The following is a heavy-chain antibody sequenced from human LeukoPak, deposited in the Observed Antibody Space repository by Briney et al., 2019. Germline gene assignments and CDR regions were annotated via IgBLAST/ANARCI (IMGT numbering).Heavy chain of an antibody. D-gene: IGHD2-2*02. CDR1: GGTFSSYA. CDR2: IIPIFGTA. J-gene: IGHJ4*02. Sequence: ASVKVSCKASGGTFSSYAISWVRQAPGQGLAWMGRIIPIFGTASYAQKFQGSVTITTDESTSTAYMELSSLRSEDTAVYYCARHRPAAAIPYYFDYWGQGTLVTVSS. V-gene: IGHV1-69*05. CDR3: ARHRPAAAIPYYFDY.